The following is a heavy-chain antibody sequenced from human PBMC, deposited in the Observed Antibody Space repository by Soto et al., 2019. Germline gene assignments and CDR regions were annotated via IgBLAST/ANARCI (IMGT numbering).Heavy chain of an antibody. CDR2: ISAYNGNT. CDR3: ARAPSYDFWSGDHPGYYGMDV. CDR1: GYTFTSYG. D-gene: IGHD3-3*01. V-gene: IGHV1-18*04. Sequence: QVQLVQSGAEVKKPGASVKVSCKASGYTFTSYGISWVRQAPGQGLEWMGWISAYNGNTNYAQKLQGRVTMTTDTSTSTAYMELRSLRSDDTAVYYCARAPSYDFWSGDHPGYYGMDVWGQGTTVTVSS. J-gene: IGHJ6*02.